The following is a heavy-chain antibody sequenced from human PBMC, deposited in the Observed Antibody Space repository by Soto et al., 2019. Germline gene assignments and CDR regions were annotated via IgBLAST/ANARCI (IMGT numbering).Heavy chain of an antibody. CDR2: FSGNGVST. CDR1: GFTFSGYV. Sequence: WGSLRLSCAASGFTFSGYVMSCVCQAPGKGLEWVSGFSGNGVSTNYADSVKGRFTISRDNSKITLHLQMNSLRAADTALYHCAKGPFYGFSSCTEPFDHWRPEALAAASS. CDR3: AKGPFYGFSSCTEPFDH. J-gene: IGHJ4*02. D-gene: IGHD3-3*01. V-gene: IGHV3-23*01.